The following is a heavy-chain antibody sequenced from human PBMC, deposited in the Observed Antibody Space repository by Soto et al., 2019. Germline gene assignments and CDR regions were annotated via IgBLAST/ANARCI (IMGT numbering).Heavy chain of an antibody. CDR1: GFSLSTSGVG. CDR2: IYWDDSK. J-gene: IGHJ4*02. V-gene: IGHV2-5*02. D-gene: IGHD3-9*01. CDR3: ADTGPEDWPLDY. Sequence: QITLKESGPTLVRPTQTLTLTCAFSGFSLSTSGVGVGWIRQPPGKTLEWLAVIYWDDSKHYSPSLRSRRTITKVTYKNLVVLTMTNLDPMDTGTDCCADTGPEDWPLDYWCQGTLVTVSS.